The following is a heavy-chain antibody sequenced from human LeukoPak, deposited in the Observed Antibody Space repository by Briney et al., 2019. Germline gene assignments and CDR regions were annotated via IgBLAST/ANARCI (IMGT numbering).Heavy chain of an antibody. CDR1: GFTLSTYA. Sequence: GGSLRLSCAASGFTLSTYAMSWVRQAPGKGLAWVASVRSDGGGTHYADSVKGRFTISRDTSKNILYLQMNSLRAEGTAIYYCARCTTASSGWCNWLDPWGQGTLVTVSS. CDR2: VRSDGGGT. D-gene: IGHD3-22*01. V-gene: IGHV3-23*01. CDR3: ARCTTASSGWCNWLDP. J-gene: IGHJ5*02.